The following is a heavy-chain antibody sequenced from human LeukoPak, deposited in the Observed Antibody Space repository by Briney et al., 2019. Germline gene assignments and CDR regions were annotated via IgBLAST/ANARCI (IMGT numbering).Heavy chain of an antibody. J-gene: IGHJ4*02. CDR3: ARELYCSSTSCEPAFDY. CDR2: INPSGGST. CDR1: GYTFTSYY. D-gene: IGHD2-2*01. V-gene: IGHV1-46*01. Sequence: ASVNVSFKASGYTFTSYYTHWVRQAPGQGLEWMGIINPSGGSTSYAQKFQGRVTMTRDTSTSTVYMELSSLRSEDTAVYYCARELYCSSTSCEPAFDYWGQGTLVTVSS.